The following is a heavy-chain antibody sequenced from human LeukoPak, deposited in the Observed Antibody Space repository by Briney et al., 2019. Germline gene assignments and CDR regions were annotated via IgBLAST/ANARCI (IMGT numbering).Heavy chain of an antibody. CDR1: GGSISSSSYY. CDR3: AGREGSGSLDAFDI. CDR2: IYYSGST. Sequence: SETLSLTCTVSGGSISSSSYYWGWIRQPPGKGLEWIGSIYYSGSTYYNPSLKSRVTISVDTSKNQFSLKLSSVTAADTAVYYCAGREGSGSLDAFDIWGQGTMVTVSS. D-gene: IGHD3-10*01. J-gene: IGHJ3*02. V-gene: IGHV4-39*01.